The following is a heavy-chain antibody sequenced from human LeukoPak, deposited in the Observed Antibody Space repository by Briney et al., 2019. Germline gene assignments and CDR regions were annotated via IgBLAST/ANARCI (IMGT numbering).Heavy chain of an antibody. Sequence: GRSLTLSCAASGFIFSNYGMHWVGQAPGKGLEWVAVISYDGSHKYYADSVKGRFTISRDNSKNTLYLQMNSLRAEDTAVYYCARNYDLIDYWGQGNLRSASS. CDR2: ISYDGSHK. CDR1: GFIFSNYG. V-gene: IGHV3-30*03. CDR3: ARNYDLIDY. D-gene: IGHD3-3*01. J-gene: IGHJ4*02.